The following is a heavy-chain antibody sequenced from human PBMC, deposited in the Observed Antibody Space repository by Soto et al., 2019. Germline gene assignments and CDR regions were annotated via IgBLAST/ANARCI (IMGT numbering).Heavy chain of an antibody. V-gene: IGHV1-3*01. J-gene: IGHJ6*02. CDR3: ARDYYGSGGFRDYYYGMDV. D-gene: IGHD3-10*01. Sequence: ASVKVSCKASGYTFTSYAMHWVRQAPGQRLEWMGWINAGNGNTKYSQKFQGRVTITRDTSASTAYMELSSLRSEDTAVYYCARDYYGSGGFRDYYYGMDVWGQGTTVTVSS. CDR1: GYTFTSYA. CDR2: INAGNGNT.